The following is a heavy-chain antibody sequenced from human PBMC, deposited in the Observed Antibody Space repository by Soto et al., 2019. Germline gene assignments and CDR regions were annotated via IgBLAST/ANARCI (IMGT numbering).Heavy chain of an antibody. Sequence: QVQLVQSGAEVKKAGASVKISCKASGYTFTNSYVVWVRQAPGQGLEWMGIVNPSDGSTRYAQKFKGRVTMTRDTSTSTVHIELSSLRSEDTAVFFCARVYGTYNDFLIGLWGGHFDSWGQGTQVTVSS. CDR2: VNPSDGST. J-gene: IGHJ4*02. CDR1: GYTFTNSY. D-gene: IGHD3-3*01. V-gene: IGHV1-46*03. CDR3: ARVYGTYNDFLIGLWGGHFDS.